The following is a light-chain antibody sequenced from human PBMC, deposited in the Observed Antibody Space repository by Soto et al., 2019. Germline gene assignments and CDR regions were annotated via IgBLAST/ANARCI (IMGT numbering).Light chain of an antibody. J-gene: IGLJ3*02. CDR1: SSDVGSYNL. Sequence: QSALTQPASVSGSPGQSITISCTGTSSDVGSYNLVSWYQQHPGKAPKLMIYEGSKRPSGVSNRFSGSKSGNTASLTISGLQAEDEADYYCCSYAGSSTVFGGGTKGTVL. V-gene: IGLV2-23*01. CDR3: CSYAGSSTV. CDR2: EGS.